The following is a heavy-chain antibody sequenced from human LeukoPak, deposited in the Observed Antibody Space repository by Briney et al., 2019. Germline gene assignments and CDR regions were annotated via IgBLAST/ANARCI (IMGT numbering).Heavy chain of an antibody. CDR2: IASDGSST. J-gene: IGHJ4*02. D-gene: IGHD4-23*01. CDR3: ARGRPHGNDY. Sequence: GGSLRLSCAASGFTFSSYWMNWVRQAPGKGLVWVSRIASDGSSTTYADSVKGRFSVSRDNAKDTLYLQMNSLRVEDTAVYYCARGRPHGNDYWGQGTLVTVSS. V-gene: IGHV3-74*01. CDR1: GFTFSSYW.